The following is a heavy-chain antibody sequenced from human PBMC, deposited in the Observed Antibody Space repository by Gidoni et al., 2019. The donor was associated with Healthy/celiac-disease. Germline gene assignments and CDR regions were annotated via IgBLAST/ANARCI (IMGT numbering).Heavy chain of an antibody. CDR1: GYSFTSYW. V-gene: IGHV5-51*01. Sequence: EVQLVQSGAEVKKPGESLKISWQGSGYSFTSYWIGWVRQMPGKGLEWMGIIYPGDSDTRYSPSFQGQVTISADKSISTAYLQWSSLKASDTAMYYCARRGLLYYDSSGQEAHSTEKDAFDIWGQGTMVTVSS. CDR3: ARRGLLYYDSSGQEAHSTEKDAFDI. D-gene: IGHD3-22*01. J-gene: IGHJ3*02. CDR2: IYPGDSDT.